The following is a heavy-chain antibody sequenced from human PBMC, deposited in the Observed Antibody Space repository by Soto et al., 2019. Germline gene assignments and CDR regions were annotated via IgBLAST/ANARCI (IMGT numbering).Heavy chain of an antibody. CDR1: GGTFSIYA. Sequence: QVQLVQSGAEVKKPGSSVKVSCKASGGTFSIYAISWVLQAPGQGLEWMGGIIPIVCTANYAQKFQGRVTITADASKSTAYMELSSLRSDDTAVYYCARASRQLAYSSGCMAWGQGTLVNVSS. J-gene: IGHJ5*02. V-gene: IGHV1-69*12. CDR2: IIPIVCTA. D-gene: IGHD6-19*01. CDR3: ARASRQLAYSSGCMA.